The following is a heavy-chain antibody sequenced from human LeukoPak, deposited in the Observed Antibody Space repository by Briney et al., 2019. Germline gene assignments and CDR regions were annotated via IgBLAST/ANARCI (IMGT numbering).Heavy chain of an antibody. CDR1: GGSISSSSYY. D-gene: IGHD3-10*01. V-gene: IGHV4-39*07. J-gene: IGHJ4*02. CDR2: INHSGST. Sequence: SETLSLTCTVSGGSISSSSYYWGWIRQPPGKGLEWIGEINHSGSTNYNPSLKSRVTISVDTSKNQFSLKLSSVTAADTAVYYCASAGYYGSGSPDYWGQGTLVTVSS. CDR3: ASAGYYGSGSPDY.